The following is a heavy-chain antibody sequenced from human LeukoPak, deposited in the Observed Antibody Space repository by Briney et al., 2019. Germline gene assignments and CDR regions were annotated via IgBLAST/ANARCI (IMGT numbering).Heavy chain of an antibody. J-gene: IGHJ4*02. Sequence: PGGSLRLSCAPSGFTLSIYAMGGVPEAPEGGLECVSAISGSGGSTYYADSVKGRFTTSRDNSKNTLYLQITSLRAEDTAVYYCANSSGSGSYWGQGTLVTVSS. CDR1: GFTLSIYA. D-gene: IGHD3-10*01. CDR2: ISGSGGST. CDR3: ANSSGSGSY. V-gene: IGHV3-23*01.